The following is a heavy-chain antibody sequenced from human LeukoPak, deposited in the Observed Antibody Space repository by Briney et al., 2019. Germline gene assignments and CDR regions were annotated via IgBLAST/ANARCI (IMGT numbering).Heavy chain of an antibody. V-gene: IGHV1-69*13. J-gene: IGHJ6*03. Sequence: GASVKVSCKASGGTFSSYAISWVRQAPGQGLEWMGGIIPIFGTANYAQKFQGRVTITADESTSTAYMELSSLRSEDTAVYYCARGKEPYYYYYMDVWGKGTTVTASS. D-gene: IGHD1-14*01. CDR2: IIPIFGTA. CDR3: ARGKEPYYYYYMDV. CDR1: GGTFSSYA.